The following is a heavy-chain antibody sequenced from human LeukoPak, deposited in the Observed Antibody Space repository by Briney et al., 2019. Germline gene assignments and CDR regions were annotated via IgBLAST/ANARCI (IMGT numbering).Heavy chain of an antibody. V-gene: IGHV1-69*13. Sequence: AASVKVSCKASGGTFSSYAISWVRQAPGQGLEWMGGIIPIFGTANYAQKSQGRVTITADESTSTAYMELSSLRSEDTAVYYCARDLTDHYYGRDYYYYMDVWGKGTTVTISS. CDR2: IIPIFGTA. CDR3: ARDLTDHYYGRDYYYYMDV. D-gene: IGHD3-10*01. CDR1: GGTFSSYA. J-gene: IGHJ6*03.